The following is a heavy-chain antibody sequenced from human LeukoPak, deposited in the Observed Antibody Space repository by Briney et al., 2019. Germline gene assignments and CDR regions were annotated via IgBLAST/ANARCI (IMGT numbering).Heavy chain of an antibody. CDR3: AKDIAPGGVATFDY. V-gene: IGHV3-9*01. J-gene: IGHJ4*02. CDR2: ISWNSGSI. CDR1: GFTFDDYA. Sequence: GGSLRLSCAASGFTFDDYAMHWVRQAPGKGLEWVSGISWNSGSIGYADSVKGRFTISRDNAKNSLYLQMNSLRAEDTALYYCAKDIAPGGVATFDYWGQGTLVTVSS. D-gene: IGHD5-12*01.